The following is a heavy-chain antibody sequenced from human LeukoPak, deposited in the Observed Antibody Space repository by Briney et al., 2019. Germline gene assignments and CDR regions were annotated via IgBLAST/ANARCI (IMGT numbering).Heavy chain of an antibody. CDR3: TTWTSH. V-gene: IGHV3-15*01. Sequence: KPGGSLRLSCAASGPTFNNAWMSWVRQAPGKGLEWAGRIKSKTDGGTTDYAAPAKGRFTISRDDSENTVYLQMNSLKTEDTAVYYCTTWTSHWGQGTLVTVSS. J-gene: IGHJ4*02. CDR1: GPTFNNAW. D-gene: IGHD3/OR15-3a*01. CDR2: IKSKTDGGTT.